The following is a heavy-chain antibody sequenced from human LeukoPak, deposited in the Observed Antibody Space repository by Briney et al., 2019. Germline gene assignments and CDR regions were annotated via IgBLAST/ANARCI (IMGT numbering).Heavy chain of an antibody. V-gene: IGHV3-23*01. CDR1: EFIFSDYA. D-gene: IGHD3-16*01. Sequence: GGSLRLSCAASEFIFSDYAMGWVRQAPGKGLEWVSSLRGDGGTFYADSVKGRFTLSRDDSRNTVYLQLNNLRVEDTAVYYCAKASWVSSADAVLWGQGTLVTVSS. CDR3: AKASWVSSADAVL. J-gene: IGHJ4*02. CDR2: LRGDGGT.